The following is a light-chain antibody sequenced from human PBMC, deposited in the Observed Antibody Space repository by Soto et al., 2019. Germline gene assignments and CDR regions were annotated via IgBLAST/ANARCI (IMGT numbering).Light chain of an antibody. J-gene: IGKJ4*01. CDR2: EAS. CDR3: QQRARWPPLT. CDR1: QRVNNN. V-gene: IGKV3-11*01. Sequence: EIVLTQSPATLSLSPGERATLSCRASQRVNNNLACYQQRPGQAPRLLLYEASNRATGIPARFSGSGSGTDFTLTISDVVPEDSAVYCCQQRARWPPLTFGGGTKVQIK.